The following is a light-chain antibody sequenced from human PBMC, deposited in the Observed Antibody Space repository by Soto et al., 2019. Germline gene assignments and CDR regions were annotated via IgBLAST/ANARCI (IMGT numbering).Light chain of an antibody. CDR3: EAWDDSLIGVL. CDR2: RTD. V-gene: IGLV1-44*01. J-gene: IGLJ2*01. Sequence: SVLTQPPSASGAPGQRVTISCSGSRSNIGSNTVHWYQQFPGTAPKLLVYRTDHRPSGVPDRFSASKSGTSASLAISGLQSEDEADYYCEAWDDSLIGVLFGGGTQLTV. CDR1: RSNIGSNT.